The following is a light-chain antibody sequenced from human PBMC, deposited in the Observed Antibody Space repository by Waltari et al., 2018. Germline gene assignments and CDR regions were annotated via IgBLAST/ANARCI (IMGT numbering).Light chain of an antibody. V-gene: IGKV3-11*01. Sequence: RPSHGFSNSFAGDQPTPGPPPRLLIYAASNRATGIPARFSGSGSGTDFTLTISSLEPEDFAVYYCQQRLNWPLTFGGGTKVEI. CDR2: AAS. CDR3: QQRLNWPLT. J-gene: IGKJ4*01. CDR1: HGFSNS.